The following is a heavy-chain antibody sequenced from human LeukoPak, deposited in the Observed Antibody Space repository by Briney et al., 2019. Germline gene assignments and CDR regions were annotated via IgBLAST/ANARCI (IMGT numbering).Heavy chain of an antibody. V-gene: IGHV3-73*01. CDR2: IRSKANSYAT. Sequence: GGSLKLSCAASGFTFSDSAMHWVRQASGKGLEWVGRIRSKANSYATAYAASVKGRFTISRGDSKNTAYLQMNSLKTEDTAVYYCTSSHIAVAGTNDYWGQGTLVTVSS. CDR3: TSSHIAVAGTNDY. J-gene: IGHJ4*02. CDR1: GFTFSDSA. D-gene: IGHD6-19*01.